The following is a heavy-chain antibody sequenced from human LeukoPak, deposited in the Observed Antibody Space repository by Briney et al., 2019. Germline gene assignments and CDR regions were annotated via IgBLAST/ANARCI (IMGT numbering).Heavy chain of an antibody. V-gene: IGHV3-23*01. CDR3: ARIPEETYCSGGSCYLGYFDY. J-gene: IGHJ4*02. CDR2: MSGSGGST. D-gene: IGHD2-15*01. CDR1: GISFSSYV. Sequence: GGSLRLSCAASGISFSSYVMSWVRQAPGKGLEWVSAMSGSGGSTSYADSVKGRSTISRDNSKNTLFLQMNSLRAEDTAVYYCARIPEETYCSGGSCYLGYFDYWGQGTLVTVSS.